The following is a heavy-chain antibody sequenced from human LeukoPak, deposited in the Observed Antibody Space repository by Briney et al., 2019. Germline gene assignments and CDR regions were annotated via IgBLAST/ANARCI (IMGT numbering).Heavy chain of an antibody. D-gene: IGHD5-12*01. J-gene: IGHJ4*02. Sequence: TGGSLRLSCAASGFTFSSYAMSWVRQAPGKGLEWVSAISGSGGSTYYADSVKGRFTISRDNSKNTLYLQMNSLSAEDTAVYYCAKDPEWVRHYWGQGNLIPVSS. CDR2: ISGSGGST. CDR1: GFTFSSYA. CDR3: AKDPEWVRHY. V-gene: IGHV3-23*01.